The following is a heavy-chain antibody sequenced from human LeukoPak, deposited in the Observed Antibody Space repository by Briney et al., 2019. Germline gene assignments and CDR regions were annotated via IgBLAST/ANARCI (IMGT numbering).Heavy chain of an antibody. CDR3: ARARWQLVPYFDS. CDR1: GYTFTDYY. J-gene: IGHJ4*02. V-gene: IGHV1-2*02. Sequence: ASVKVSCKASGYTFTDYYMHWVRHAPGQGLEWMGWINPSSGGTNFAQKFQGRVAMTRDTSISTAYLELGSLRSDDTAVYFCARARWQLVPYFDSWGQGTLVTVSS. CDR2: INPSSGGT. D-gene: IGHD6-6*01.